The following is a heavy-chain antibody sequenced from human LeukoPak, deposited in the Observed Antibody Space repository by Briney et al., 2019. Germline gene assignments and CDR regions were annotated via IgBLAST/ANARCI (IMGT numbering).Heavy chain of an antibody. J-gene: IGHJ6*03. Sequence: SVKVSCKASGGTFSSYAISWVRQAPGQGLEWMGRIIPIFGTANYAQKFQGRVTITTDESTSTAYMELSSLRSEDTAVYYCATEVAVAGTSGGDYYYMDVWGKGTTVTVSS. D-gene: IGHD6-19*01. V-gene: IGHV1-69*05. CDR1: GGTFSSYA. CDR3: ATEVAVAGTSGGDYYYMDV. CDR2: IIPIFGTA.